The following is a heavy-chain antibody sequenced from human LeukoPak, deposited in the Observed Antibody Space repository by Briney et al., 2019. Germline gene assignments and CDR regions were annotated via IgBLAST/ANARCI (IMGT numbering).Heavy chain of an antibody. V-gene: IGHV4-34*01. CDR3: ARDRITMVRGRNWFDP. D-gene: IGHD3-10*01. CDR1: GGSFSGYY. Sequence: PSETLSLTCAVYGGSFSGYYWSWIRQPPGKGLEWIGEINHSGSTNYNPSLKSRVTISVDTSKNQFSLKLSSVTAADTAVYYCARDRITMVRGRNWFDPWGQGTLVTVSS. CDR2: INHSGST. J-gene: IGHJ5*02.